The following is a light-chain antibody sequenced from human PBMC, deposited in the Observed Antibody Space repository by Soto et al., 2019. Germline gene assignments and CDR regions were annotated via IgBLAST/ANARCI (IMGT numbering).Light chain of an antibody. V-gene: IGKV3-11*01. CDR2: LAS. CDR3: HQRQSWPRT. Sequence: EIVLTQSPGTLSLSPGERATLSCRASQSVSNNYLAWYQQKPGQAPRLLIYLASNRAAGVPARFSGSGSGTDFTLTISNVEPEDFAVYYCHQRQSWPRTFGQGTTVDIK. J-gene: IGKJ1*01. CDR1: QSVSNNY.